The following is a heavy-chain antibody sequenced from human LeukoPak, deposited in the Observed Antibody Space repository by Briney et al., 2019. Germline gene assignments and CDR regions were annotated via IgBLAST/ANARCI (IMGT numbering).Heavy chain of an antibody. Sequence: GGSLRLSCAASGFSFSSYWMHWVRQAPGKGLVWVSRISSDASSTNYADSVKGRFTISRDNAKNTLYLYMNSLRAKDTAGYYYSMRAKMATIDEFDYWGQGTLVTVSP. CDR2: ISSDASST. V-gene: IGHV3-74*01. J-gene: IGHJ4*02. CDR1: GFSFSSYW. D-gene: IGHD5-24*01. CDR3: SMRAKMATIDEFDY.